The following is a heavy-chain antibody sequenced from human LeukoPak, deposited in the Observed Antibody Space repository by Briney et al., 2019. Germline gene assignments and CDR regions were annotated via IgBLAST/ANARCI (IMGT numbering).Heavy chain of an antibody. CDR3: VQTTGWPGFDY. CDR1: GVSISRFY. V-gene: IGHV4-4*09. Sequence: SETLSLTCTTSGVSISRFYWSWVRQPPGKGLEWIGNIYSGVPAYFNPSLKSRVIISVDTSKNQFSLNLTSVTAADTAMYYCVQTTGWPGFDYWGQGILVTVSS. J-gene: IGHJ4*02. D-gene: IGHD1-1*01. CDR2: IYSGVPA.